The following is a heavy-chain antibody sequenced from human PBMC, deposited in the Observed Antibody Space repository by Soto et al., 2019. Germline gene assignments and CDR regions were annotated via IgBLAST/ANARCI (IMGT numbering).Heavy chain of an antibody. D-gene: IGHD2-21*01. CDR1: GFTFNSYW. V-gene: IGHV3-7*01. CDR2: INQDGSGK. CDR3: AREAQIAQLDF. J-gene: IGHJ4*02. Sequence: EVQLVESGGGLVQPGGSLRLSCAASGFTFNSYWMSWVRQAPGKGLEWVANINQDGSGKYYVDSMRGRFTISRDNAKNSLYLQTNSLRADDTAVYYCAREAQIAQLDFWGQGTFVTVSS.